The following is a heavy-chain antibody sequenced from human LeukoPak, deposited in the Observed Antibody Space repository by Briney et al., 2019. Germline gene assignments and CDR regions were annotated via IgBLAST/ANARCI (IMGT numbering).Heavy chain of an antibody. Sequence: PSETLSLTCTVSGGSISSSNYYWSWIRQPPGKGLEWIGEINHSGSTNYNPSLKSRVTISVDTSKNQFSLKLSSVTAADTAVYYCARVFRWFDPWGQGTLVTVSS. J-gene: IGHJ5*02. V-gene: IGHV4-39*07. CDR3: ARVFRWFDP. D-gene: IGHD2/OR15-2a*01. CDR2: INHSGST. CDR1: GGSISSSNYY.